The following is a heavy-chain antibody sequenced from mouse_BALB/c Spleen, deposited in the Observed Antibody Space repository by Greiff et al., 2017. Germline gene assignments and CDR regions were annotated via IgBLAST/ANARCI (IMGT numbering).Heavy chain of an antibody. J-gene: IGHJ4*01. D-gene: IGHD1-2*01. V-gene: IGHV4-1*02. CDR1: GFDFSRYW. CDR3: ARADYGYVYAMDY. CDR2: INPDSSTI. Sequence: EVKLVESGGGLVQPGGSLKLSCAASGFDFSRYWMSWVRQAPGKGLEWIGEINPDSSTINYTPSLKDKFIISRDNAKNTLYLQMSKVRSEDTALYYCARADYGYVYAMDYWGQGTSVTVSS.